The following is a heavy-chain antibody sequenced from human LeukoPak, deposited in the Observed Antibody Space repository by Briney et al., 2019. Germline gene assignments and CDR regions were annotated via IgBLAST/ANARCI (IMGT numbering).Heavy chain of an antibody. Sequence: SETLSLTCAAYGGSFSGYYWSWIRQPPGKGLEWIGEINHSGSTNYNPSLKSRVTISVDTSKNQFSLKLSSVTAADTAVYYCARVLRSGRTYYGSGSYYKFDYWGQGTLVTVSS. CDR2: INHSGST. CDR3: ARVLRSGRTYYGSGSYYKFDY. D-gene: IGHD3-10*01. V-gene: IGHV4-34*01. CDR1: GGSFSGYY. J-gene: IGHJ4*02.